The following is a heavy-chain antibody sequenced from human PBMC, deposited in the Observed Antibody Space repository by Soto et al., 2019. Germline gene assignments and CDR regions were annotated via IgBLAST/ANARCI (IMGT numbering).Heavy chain of an antibody. Sequence: QITLKESGPTLVKPTQTLTLTCTFSGFSLSTSGVGVGWIRQPPGKALEWLALIYWDDDKRYSPPLKSRLTITKDTSKHQVVLRLPNTDPRDTATYYCAHRRGRGLDRFDPRGQGTLVILSS. J-gene: IGHJ5*02. CDR1: GFSLSTSGVG. CDR3: AHRRGRGLDRFDP. D-gene: IGHD6-19*01. CDR2: IYWDDDK. V-gene: IGHV2-5*02.